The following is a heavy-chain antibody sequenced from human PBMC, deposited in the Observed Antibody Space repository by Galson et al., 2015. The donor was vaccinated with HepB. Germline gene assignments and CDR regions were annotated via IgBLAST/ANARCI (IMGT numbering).Heavy chain of an antibody. J-gene: IGHJ6*02. Sequence: SLRLSCAVSGFTFDDYTMHWVRQRPGKGPEWISLINWEGGSTFYADSVKGRFTISRDNSKNSLYLQMNSLRTEDTALYYCAKDRDYGGKQFSGTDVWGQGTTVTVSS. D-gene: IGHD4-23*01. V-gene: IGHV3-43*01. CDR3: AKDRDYGGKQFSGTDV. CDR1: GFTFDDYT. CDR2: INWEGGST.